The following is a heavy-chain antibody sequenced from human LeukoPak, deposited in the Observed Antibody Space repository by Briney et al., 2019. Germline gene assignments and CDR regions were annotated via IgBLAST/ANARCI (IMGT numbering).Heavy chain of an antibody. CDR2: IYYSGST. Sequence: SETLSLTWTVSGGSVSSSSYYWGWIRQPPGKGVEWIGSIYYSGSTYYNPSLKSRVTISVDTSKNQFSLKLSSVTAADTAVYYCARVRVVITPEVFDYWGRGTLVTVSS. CDR1: GGSVSSSSYY. CDR3: ARVRVVITPEVFDY. V-gene: IGHV4-39*01. J-gene: IGHJ4*02. D-gene: IGHD3-22*01.